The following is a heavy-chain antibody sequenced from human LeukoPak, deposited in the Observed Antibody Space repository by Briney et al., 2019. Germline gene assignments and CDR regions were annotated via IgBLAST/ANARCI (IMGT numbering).Heavy chain of an antibody. J-gene: IGHJ5*02. CDR2: ISGSGGST. V-gene: IGHV3-23*01. CDR1: GFTFSSYA. Sequence: GGSLRLSCAASGFTFSSYAMSWVRQAPGKGLEWVSAISGSGGSTYYADSVKGRFTISRDNSKNTLYLQMNSLRAEDTAVYYCAKDRAAAGSMNWFDPWGQGTLVTVSS. CDR3: AKDRAAAGSMNWFDP. D-gene: IGHD6-13*01.